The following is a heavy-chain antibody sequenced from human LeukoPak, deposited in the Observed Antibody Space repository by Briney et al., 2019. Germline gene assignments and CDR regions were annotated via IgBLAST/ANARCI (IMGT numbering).Heavy chain of an antibody. Sequence: PGGSLRLSCAASGFTFSSHSMNWVRQAPGKGLEWVSAISGGGSTIFYADSVKGRFTVSRDNSGNTLFLQMHSLRAEDTAQYYCAKAAMDTTYFDSWGQGTLVTVSS. CDR1: GFTFSSHS. J-gene: IGHJ4*02. V-gene: IGHV3-23*01. CDR3: AKAAMDTTYFDS. D-gene: IGHD5-18*01. CDR2: ISGGGSTI.